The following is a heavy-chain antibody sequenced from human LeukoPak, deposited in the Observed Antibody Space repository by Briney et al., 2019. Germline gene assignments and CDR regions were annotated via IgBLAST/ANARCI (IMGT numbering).Heavy chain of an antibody. CDR3: ARGGSSLLFDY. J-gene: IGHJ4*02. Sequence: GESLKISCKGSGYSFTSYWIGWVRQLPGNGLEWMGIIYPGDSDTRYSPSFQGQVTISADKSITTAYLQWSSLKASDTAIYYCARGGSSLLFDYWGQGALVTVSS. CDR2: IYPGDSDT. V-gene: IGHV5-51*01. CDR1: GYSFTSYW. D-gene: IGHD6-13*01.